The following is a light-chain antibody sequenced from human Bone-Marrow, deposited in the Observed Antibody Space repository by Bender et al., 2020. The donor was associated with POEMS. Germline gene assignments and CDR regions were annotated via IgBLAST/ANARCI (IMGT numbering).Light chain of an antibody. J-gene: IGLJ3*02. CDR3: SSYAGSYTSL. CDR2: NNE. Sequence: QSVLTQPPSVSGAPGQTVTISCTGTSSNMGAGYGVNWYQQLPGTAPKLLIYNNENRPSGVPDRISGSKSGTSASLAITGLQAEDEADYFCSSYAGSYTSLFGGGTKLTVL. V-gene: IGLV1-40*01. CDR1: SSNMGAGYG.